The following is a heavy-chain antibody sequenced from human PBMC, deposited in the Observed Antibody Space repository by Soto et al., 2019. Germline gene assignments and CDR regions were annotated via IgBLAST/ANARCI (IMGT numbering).Heavy chain of an antibody. Sequence: QVQLVQSGDEVKKPGASVKVSCRASGYTFTSYGVSWVRQAPGQGLEWMGWISAFNGQTNYIQKVQGRVTLTTEASTRTAYMELRGLRSDETAVYYCAIAGDYSYGLDVWGQGSPVTGSS. CDR2: ISAFNGQT. D-gene: IGHD3-10*01. J-gene: IGHJ6*02. V-gene: IGHV1-18*01. CDR1: GYTFTSYG. CDR3: AIAGDYSYGLDV.